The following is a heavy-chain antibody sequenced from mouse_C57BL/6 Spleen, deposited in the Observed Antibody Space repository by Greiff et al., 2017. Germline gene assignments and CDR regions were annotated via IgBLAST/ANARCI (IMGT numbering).Heavy chain of an antibody. J-gene: IGHJ4*01. D-gene: IGHD2-4*01. V-gene: IGHV5-16*01. Sequence: DVQLVESEGGLVQPGSSMKLSCTASGFTFSDYYMAWVRQVPEKGLEWVANINYDGSSTYYLDSLKSRFIISRDNAKNILYLQMSSLKSEDTATYYCARVGDYDPTAMDYWGQGTSVTVSS. CDR2: INYDGSST. CDR1: GFTFSDYY. CDR3: ARVGDYDPTAMDY.